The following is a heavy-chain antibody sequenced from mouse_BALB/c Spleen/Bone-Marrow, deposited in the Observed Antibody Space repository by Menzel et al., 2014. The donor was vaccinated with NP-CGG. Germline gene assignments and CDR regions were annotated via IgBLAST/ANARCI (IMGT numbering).Heavy chain of an antibody. D-gene: IGHD1-1*01. V-gene: IGHV3-8*02. CDR2: TSYSGST. CDR3: ARGGGSSYNYAMDY. CDR1: GDSITSGY. J-gene: IGHJ4*01. Sequence: EVQLQQSGPSLVKPSQTLSLTCSVTGDSITSGYWNWIRKFPGNKLEYMGYTSYSGSTYYNPSLKSRISITRDTSKNQYYLQLNSVTTEDTATYYCARGGGSSYNYAMDYWGQGTSVTVSS.